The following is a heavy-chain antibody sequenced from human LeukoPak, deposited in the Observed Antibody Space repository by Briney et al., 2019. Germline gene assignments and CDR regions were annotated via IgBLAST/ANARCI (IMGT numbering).Heavy chain of an antibody. V-gene: IGHV4-59*01. CDR3: ATLYSPRSPAAFPI. J-gene: IGHJ3*02. CDR1: GGSISSYY. Sequence: SETLSLTCTDSGGSISSYYWSWIRQPPGKGLDWIGYIYYSGSTNYNPSLNSRVTISVDTSKNQFSLKLSSVTAAYTAAYYCATLYSPRSPAAFPISRQPTMLTVPS. CDR2: IYYSGST. D-gene: IGHD5-12*01.